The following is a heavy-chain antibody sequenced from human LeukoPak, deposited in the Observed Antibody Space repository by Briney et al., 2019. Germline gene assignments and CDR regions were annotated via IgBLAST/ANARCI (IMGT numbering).Heavy chain of an antibody. CDR3: ARARPGYSSSTSLDY. J-gene: IGHJ4*02. Sequence: GGSLRLSCAASGFTFSSYGMHWVRQAPGKGLEWVAVIWYDGSNKYYADSVKGRFTISRDNSKNTLYLQMNSLRAEDTAVYYCARARPGYSSSTSLDYWGQGTLVTVSS. CDR2: IWYDGSNK. D-gene: IGHD6-13*01. CDR1: GFTFSSYG. V-gene: IGHV3-33*01.